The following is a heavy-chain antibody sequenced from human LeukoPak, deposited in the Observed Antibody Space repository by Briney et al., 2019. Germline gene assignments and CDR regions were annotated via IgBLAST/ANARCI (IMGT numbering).Heavy chain of an antibody. CDR3: ARRGGAYYDSSGYYSYYFDY. CDR1: GFTFSNYW. D-gene: IGHD3-22*01. Sequence: GGSLRLSCAASGFTFSNYWMSWVRQAPGKGLEWVANIRPDAGEIYYVDSLKGRFIISRDNAKNALYLQMNSLRAEDTALYYCARRGGAYYDSSGYYSYYFDYWGQGTLVTVSS. V-gene: IGHV3-7*03. J-gene: IGHJ4*02. CDR2: IRPDAGEI.